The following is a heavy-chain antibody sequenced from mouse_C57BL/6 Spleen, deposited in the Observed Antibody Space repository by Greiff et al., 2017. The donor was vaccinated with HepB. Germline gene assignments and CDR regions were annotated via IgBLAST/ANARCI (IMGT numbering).Heavy chain of an antibody. Sequence: QVQLKESGAELVRPGASVKLSCKASGYTFTDYYINWVKQRPGQGLEWIARIYPGSGNTYYNEKFKGKATLTAEKSSSTAYMQLSSLTSEDSAVYFCARRAYYYGSSLYAMDYWGQGTSVTVSS. CDR1: GYTFTDYY. V-gene: IGHV1-76*01. D-gene: IGHD1-1*01. CDR2: IYPGSGNT. CDR3: ARRAYYYGSSLYAMDY. J-gene: IGHJ4*01.